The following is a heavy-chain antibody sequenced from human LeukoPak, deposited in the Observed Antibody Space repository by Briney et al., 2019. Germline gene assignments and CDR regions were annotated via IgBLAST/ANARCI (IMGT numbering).Heavy chain of an antibody. V-gene: IGHV4-34*01. CDR3: ARGFATMVRGVVFDF. CDR1: DDSFTTSF. Sequence: SETLSLTCTISDDSFTTSFWSWIRQPPGKGLEWIGEIYHSGSTNYNPSLKSRVTISVDTSKNQFSLKLNSVTAADTAVYYCARGFATMVRGVVFDFWGQGTLVTVSS. D-gene: IGHD3-10*01. J-gene: IGHJ4*02. CDR2: IYHSGST.